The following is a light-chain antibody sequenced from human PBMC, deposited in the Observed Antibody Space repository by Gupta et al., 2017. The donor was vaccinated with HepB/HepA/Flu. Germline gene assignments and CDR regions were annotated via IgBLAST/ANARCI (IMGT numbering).Light chain of an antibody. J-gene: IGKJ2*04. CDR2: GTS. CDR1: QSVSSNY. Sequence: EIVLTQSPGILSLSPGERATLSCRASQSVSSNYLAWYQQKPGQSPRLLIYGTSTRATVIPDRFSGGGSGTDFTLTISRLEPEDFAVYYFHHYCTSPPMCYFGQGTKVEIK. CDR3: HHYCTSPPMCY. V-gene: IGKV3-20*01.